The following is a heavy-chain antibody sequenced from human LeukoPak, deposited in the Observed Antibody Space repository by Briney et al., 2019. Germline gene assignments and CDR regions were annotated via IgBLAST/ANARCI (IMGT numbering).Heavy chain of an antibody. D-gene: IGHD3-10*01. J-gene: IGHJ3*02. CDR3: AKRLRFRDAFDI. CDR2: ISGSGGST. V-gene: IGHV3-23*01. Sequence: GGSLRLSCAASGFTFSIYAMSWVRQAPGKGLEWVSAISGSGGSTYYADSVKGRFTISRDNSKNTLYLQMNSLRAEDTAVYYCAKRLRFRDAFDIWGQGIMVTVSS. CDR1: GFTFSIYA.